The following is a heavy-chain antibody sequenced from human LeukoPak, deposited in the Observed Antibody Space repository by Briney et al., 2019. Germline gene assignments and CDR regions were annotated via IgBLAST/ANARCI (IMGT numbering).Heavy chain of an antibody. J-gene: IGHJ6*03. V-gene: IGHV4-31*03. CDR2: IYDGGKT. Sequence: SQTLSLTCTVSGGSISSGNYYWSWIRQHPGKGLEWIGNIYDGGKTYDNPSLKSRITMSIDTSKNQFSLRLRSVTAADAAIYFCARGPRSNTYYYYFYIDVWGIGTTVTVSS. CDR3: ARGPRSNTYYYYFYIDV. CDR1: GGSISSGNYY.